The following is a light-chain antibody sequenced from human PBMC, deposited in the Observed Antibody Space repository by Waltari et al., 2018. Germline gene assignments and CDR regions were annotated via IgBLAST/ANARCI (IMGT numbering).Light chain of an antibody. J-gene: IGKJ1*01. CDR1: QSVSSN. CDR3: QHYDVWRT. Sequence: EIVMTQSPATLSVSPGEAATLSCRASQSVSSNLAWYQQKPGQAPRLLIYGASTRAAGIPARFSGSGSDTEFTLTINTLQSEDFAVYYCQHYDVWRTFGQGTKVEIK. V-gene: IGKV3-15*01. CDR2: GAS.